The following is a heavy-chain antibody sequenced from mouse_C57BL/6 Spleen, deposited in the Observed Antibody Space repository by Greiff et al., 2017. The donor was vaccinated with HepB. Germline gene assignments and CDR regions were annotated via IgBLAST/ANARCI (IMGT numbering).Heavy chain of an antibody. D-gene: IGHD2-3*01. V-gene: IGHV1-15*01. J-gene: IGHJ2*01. CDR2: IDPETGGT. CDR1: GYTFTDYE. CDR3: TSYDGYYADY. Sequence: QVHVKQSGAELVRPGASVTLSCKASGYTFTDYEMHWVKQTPVHGLEWIGAIDPETGGTAYNQKFKGKAILTADKSSSTAYMELRSLTSEDSAVHYCTSYDGYYADYWGQGTTLTVSS.